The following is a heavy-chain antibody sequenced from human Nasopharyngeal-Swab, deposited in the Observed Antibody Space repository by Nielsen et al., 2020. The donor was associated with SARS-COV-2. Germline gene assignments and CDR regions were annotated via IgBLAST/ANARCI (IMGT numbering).Heavy chain of an antibody. CDR2: IIPIFGTA. CDR3: ARGIAAAGTLSGYYYGMDV. D-gene: IGHD6-13*01. V-gene: IGHV1-69*13. J-gene: IGHJ6*02. Sequence: SVKVSCKASGGTFSSYAISWVRQAPGQGLEWMGGIIPIFGTANYAQKFQGRVTITADESTSTAYMELSSLRSEDTAVYYCARGIAAAGTLSGYYYGMDVWGQGTTVNRLL. CDR1: GGTFSSYA.